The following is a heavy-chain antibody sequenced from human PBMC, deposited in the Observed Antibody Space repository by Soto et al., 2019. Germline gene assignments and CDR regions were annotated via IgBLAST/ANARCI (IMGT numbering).Heavy chain of an antibody. J-gene: IGHJ3*02. CDR2: IYHSGST. CDR3: ARDMVRGLHAFDI. Sequence: TLSLTCAVSGGSISSGGYSWSWIWQPPGKGLEWIGYIYHSGSTYYNPSLKSRVTISVDRSKNQFSLKLSSVTAADTAVYYCARDMVRGLHAFDIWGQGTMVTVSS. D-gene: IGHD3-10*01. V-gene: IGHV4-30-2*01. CDR1: GGSISSGGYS.